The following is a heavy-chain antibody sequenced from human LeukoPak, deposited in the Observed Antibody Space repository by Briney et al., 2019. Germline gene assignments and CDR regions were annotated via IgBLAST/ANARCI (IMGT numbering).Heavy chain of an antibody. Sequence: PGGSLRLSCAASGFTFSSYSMNWVRQAPGKGLEWVSYISSSSTIYYADSVKGRFTISRDNAKNSLYLQMNSLRAEDTAVYYCARDLRDPYYYYMDVWGKGTTVTVSS. V-gene: IGHV3-48*01. CDR1: GFTFSSYS. CDR3: ARDLRDPYYYYMDV. J-gene: IGHJ6*03. CDR2: ISSSSTI.